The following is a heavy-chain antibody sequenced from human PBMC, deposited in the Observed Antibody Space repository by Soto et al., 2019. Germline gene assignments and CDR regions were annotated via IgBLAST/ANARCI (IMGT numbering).Heavy chain of an antibody. V-gene: IGHV1-69*06. Sequence: GASVKVSCKVSGSRFSNYVISWVRQAPGHGLEWLGRIIPIFNSTKYAQSFQGRVTITVDKSTSTASLELSSLRSDDTAVYYCAREGRGKKAGYNGLVSLGYWGQGTLVTVSS. CDR1: GSRFSNYV. CDR3: AREGRGKKAGYNGLVSLGY. CDR2: IIPIFNST. D-gene: IGHD2-2*02. J-gene: IGHJ4*02.